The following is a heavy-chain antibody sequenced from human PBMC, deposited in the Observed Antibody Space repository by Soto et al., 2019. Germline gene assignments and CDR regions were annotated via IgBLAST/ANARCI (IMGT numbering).Heavy chain of an antibody. CDR1: GGTFSSYA. J-gene: IGHJ4*02. Sequence: QVQLVQSGAEVKKPGSSVKISCKASGGTFSSYAIRWVRQAPGQGLEWMGGIIPIFGTANYAQKFHGRVTITADESTSTAYMELSSLRSEDTAGYYCATSGGAYYYGSGSYPPFDYCGQGTLVTVSS. D-gene: IGHD3-10*01. V-gene: IGHV1-69*01. CDR2: IIPIFGTA. CDR3: ATSGGAYYYGSGSYPPFDY.